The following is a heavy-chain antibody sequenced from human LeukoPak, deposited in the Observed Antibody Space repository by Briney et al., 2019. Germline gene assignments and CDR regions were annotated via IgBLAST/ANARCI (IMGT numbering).Heavy chain of an antibody. J-gene: IGHJ6*02. V-gene: IGHV3-7*03. CDR1: GFTFSSYW. Sequence: GGSLRLSCAASGFTFSSYWMNWARQAPGRGPEWVANVNRDGSETYYLDSVKGRFTISKDNAKNSLYLQMNSLRAEDTALYHCARNNGMDVWGQGTTVIVSS. CDR2: VNRDGSET. CDR3: ARNNGMDV.